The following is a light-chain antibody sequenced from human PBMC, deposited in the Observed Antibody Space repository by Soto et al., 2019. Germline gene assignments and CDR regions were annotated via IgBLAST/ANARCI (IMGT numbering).Light chain of an antibody. CDR2: AAS. V-gene: IGKV1-8*01. CDR1: QGISSY. J-gene: IGKJ5*01. CDR3: QQYYSYPQT. Sequence: AIRMTQSPSSFSASTGDRVTITCRASQGISSYLAWYQQKPGKAPKLLIYAASTLQSGVPSRFSGSGSGTDFTLTNSCLQSEDFATYYCQQYYSYPQTFGQGTRLEIK.